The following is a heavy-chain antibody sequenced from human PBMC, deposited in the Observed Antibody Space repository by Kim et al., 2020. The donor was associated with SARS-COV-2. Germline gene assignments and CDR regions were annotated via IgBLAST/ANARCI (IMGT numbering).Heavy chain of an antibody. J-gene: IGHJ3*02. CDR2: ISSTSRDI. D-gene: IGHD2-8*01. CDR1: GFTFSRNS. Sequence: GGSLRLSCAASGFTFSRNSMNWVRQAPGKGLEWVSSISSTSRDIFYPDSVKGRFTISRDNAKNSLYLQMNSLLTEDTAVYYCTSSSGTYGTNVDPFDIWGQGTLGTVSS. CDR3: TSSSGTYGTNVDPFDI. V-gene: IGHV3-21*01.